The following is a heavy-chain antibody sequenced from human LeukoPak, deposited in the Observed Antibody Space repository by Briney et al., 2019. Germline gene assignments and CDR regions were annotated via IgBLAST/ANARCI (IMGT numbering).Heavy chain of an antibody. D-gene: IGHD3-3*01. Sequence: SETLSLTCAVYGGSFSGYYWSWIRQPPGKRLEWIGEINHSGSTNYNPSLKSRVTISVDTSKNQFSLKLSSVTAADTAVYYCARGPGTIFGVVIIGMVWFDPWGQGTLVTVSS. J-gene: IGHJ5*02. CDR3: ARGPGTIFGVVIIGMVWFDP. CDR1: GGSFSGYY. V-gene: IGHV4-34*01. CDR2: INHSGST.